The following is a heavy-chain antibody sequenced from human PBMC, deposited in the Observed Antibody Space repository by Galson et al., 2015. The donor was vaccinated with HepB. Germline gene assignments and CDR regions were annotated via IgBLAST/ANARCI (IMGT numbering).Heavy chain of an antibody. J-gene: IGHJ4*02. Sequence: CAISGDSVSNNVAAWNWIRQSPSRGLEWLGRTYYRSAWYNDYAASVRSRIIINPDTSKNQFSLQLNSLTPEDTAVYYCAVEKATTYFFDYWGQGSLVTVSS. CDR2: TYYRSAWYN. D-gene: IGHD5-24*01. CDR1: GDSVSNNVAA. CDR3: AVEKATTYFFDY. V-gene: IGHV6-1*01.